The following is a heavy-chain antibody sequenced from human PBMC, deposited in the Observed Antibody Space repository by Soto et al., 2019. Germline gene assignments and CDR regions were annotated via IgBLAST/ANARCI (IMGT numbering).Heavy chain of an antibody. Sequence: PSETLSLTCTVSGGSISSYYWSWIRQPPGKGLEWIGDIYYSGSTNYNPSLKSRVTISVDTSKNQFSLKLSSVTAADTAVYYCARGATAYHYYYGMDVWGQGTTVTVPS. CDR3: ARGATAYHYYYGMDV. CDR2: IYYSGST. CDR1: GGSISSYY. V-gene: IGHV4-59*08. J-gene: IGHJ6*02. D-gene: IGHD4-4*01.